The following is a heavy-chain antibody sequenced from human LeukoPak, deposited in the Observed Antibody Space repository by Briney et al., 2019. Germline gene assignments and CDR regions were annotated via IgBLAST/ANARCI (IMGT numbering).Heavy chain of an antibody. CDR2: IYPGDSDT. CDR3: ASNYYDNSALSH. CDR1: GYRFTNYW. D-gene: IGHD3-22*01. V-gene: IGHV5-51*01. J-gene: IGHJ4*02. Sequence: GESLTISCKGSGYRFTNYWIGWVRQMPGKGLEWMGIIYPGDSDTRYSPSFQGQVTISADKSISTAYLQWSSLKASDTAMYYCASNYYDNSALSHWGQGTLVTVSS.